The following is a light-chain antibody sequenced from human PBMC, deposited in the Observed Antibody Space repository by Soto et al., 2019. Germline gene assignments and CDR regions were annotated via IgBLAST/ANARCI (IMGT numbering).Light chain of an antibody. V-gene: IGKV1-5*03. CDR3: QHWADYSWT. CDR2: KAS. CDR1: QSVTMG. J-gene: IGKJ1*01. Sequence: DIHMTQSPSTLSASVGDRVTITCRASQSVTMGLAWYQQKPGKAAHLLIYKASRLESGVPSRFIGSGSGTEFTLTISSLQPDDFATYYCQHWADYSWTFGQGTKVEVK.